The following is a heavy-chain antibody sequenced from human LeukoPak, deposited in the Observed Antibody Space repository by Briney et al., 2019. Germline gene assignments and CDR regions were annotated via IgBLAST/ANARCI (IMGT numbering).Heavy chain of an antibody. Sequence: SQTLSLTCTVSGGSISSGDYYWSWIRQPPGKGLEWIGYIYYSGSAYYNPSLKSRVTITVDTSKNQFSLKLSSVTAADTAVYYCARAPPGCSSTSCYASRFDYWGQGTLVTVSS. CDR1: GGSISSGDYY. D-gene: IGHD2-2*01. CDR3: ARAPPGCSSTSCYASRFDY. J-gene: IGHJ4*02. V-gene: IGHV4-30-4*01. CDR2: IYYSGSA.